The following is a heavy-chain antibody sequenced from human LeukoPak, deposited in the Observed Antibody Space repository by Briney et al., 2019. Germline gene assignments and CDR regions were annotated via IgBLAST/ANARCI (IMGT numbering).Heavy chain of an antibody. D-gene: IGHD6-19*01. J-gene: IGHJ6*03. CDR3: ARSSGWYHRGPDNYYYYMDV. CDR2: FSGTDGGT. CDR1: GFTVSSYG. V-gene: IGHV3-23*01. Sequence: GGSLRLSCAASGFTVSSYGMTWVRQAPGKGLEWVSSFSGTDGGTYYADSVKGRFTISRDNAKNSLYLQMNSLRAEDTAIYYCARSSGWYHRGPDNYYYYMDVWGKGTTVTVS.